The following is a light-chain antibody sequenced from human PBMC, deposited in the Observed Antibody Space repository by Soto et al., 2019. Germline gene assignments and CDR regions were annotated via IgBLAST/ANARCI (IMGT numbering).Light chain of an antibody. V-gene: IGKV1-9*01. J-gene: IGKJ5*01. Sequence: DIQMNQSQSSLSASVGDRVTITCRASQGISSYLAWYQQKPGKAPKLLIYAASTLQSGVPSRFSGSGSGTEFTLTISSLQPEDFATYYCQQLNSYPRVGQGTRLEIK. CDR3: QQLNSYPR. CDR2: AAS. CDR1: QGISSY.